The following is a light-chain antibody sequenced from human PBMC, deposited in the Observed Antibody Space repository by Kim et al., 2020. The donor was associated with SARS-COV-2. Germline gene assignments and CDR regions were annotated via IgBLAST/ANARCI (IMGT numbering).Light chain of an antibody. CDR2: EAS. V-gene: IGKV1-5*03. J-gene: IGKJ1*01. CDR1: QRIGNW. CDR3: QQYSTGWT. Sequence: DIQMTQSPSTLSASVGDRVTITCRASQRIGNWLAWFQQKPGKAPELLIYEASSLKSGVPARFSGSASGTDFTLTISSLQPDDFATYYCQQYSTGWTFGQGTKVDIK.